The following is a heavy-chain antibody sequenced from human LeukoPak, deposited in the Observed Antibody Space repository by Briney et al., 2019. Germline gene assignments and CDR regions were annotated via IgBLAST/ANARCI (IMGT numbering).Heavy chain of an antibody. CDR1: GDSVSSNSAA. CDR3: ARGHSSGFDY. Sequence: SQTLSLTFAISGDSVSSNSAAWNWTRQSPSRSLEWLGRTYYRSKWSDDYAVSVKSRITVNPDTSKNQFSLHLSSVTPEDTAVYYCARGHSSGFDYWGQGTLVTVSS. V-gene: IGHV6-1*01. D-gene: IGHD5-18*01. CDR2: TYYRSKWSD. J-gene: IGHJ4*02.